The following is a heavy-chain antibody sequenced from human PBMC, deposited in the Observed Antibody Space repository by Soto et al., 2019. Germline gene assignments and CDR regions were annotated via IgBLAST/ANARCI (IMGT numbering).Heavy chain of an antibody. CDR1: GGSFSGYY. Sequence: SETLSLTCAVYGGSFSGYYWTWIRQPPGTGLEWIGEINHSGSTNYNPSLKSRVTISVDTSKNQFSLKLTSVTAADTAVYYCERDKITGLFDYSGQGTLVTVSS. J-gene: IGHJ4*02. D-gene: IGHD2-8*02. CDR3: ERDKITGLFDY. CDR2: INHSGST. V-gene: IGHV4-34*01.